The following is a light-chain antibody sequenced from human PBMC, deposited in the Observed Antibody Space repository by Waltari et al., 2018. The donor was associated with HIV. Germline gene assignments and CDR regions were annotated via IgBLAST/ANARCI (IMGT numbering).Light chain of an antibody. CDR1: VVAKKN. CDR3: YSSADIPYV. J-gene: IGLJ1*01. V-gene: IGLV3-27*01. Sequence: SHELTQPPSVSVSPGQTARITCSGDVVAKKNVRWFQQKPGQAPVLVVYKDSQRASGIPERFSGSNSGTTATLIISGAQVEDEADYYCYSSADIPYVFGIGTKVTVL. CDR2: KDS.